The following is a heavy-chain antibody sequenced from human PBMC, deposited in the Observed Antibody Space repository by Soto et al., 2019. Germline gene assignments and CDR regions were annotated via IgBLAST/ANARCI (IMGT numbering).Heavy chain of an antibody. Sequence: GASVKVSCKASGYTFTGNYMHWVRQAPGQGLEWMGWINPNSGGTNYAQKFQGRVTMTRDTSISTAYMELSRLRSDDTAVYYCAREDTVVAPVVIAVRAFDVSGQGPVVTVSS. CDR3: AREDTVVAPVVIAVRAFDV. CDR2: INPNSGGT. D-gene: IGHD2-2*02. V-gene: IGHV1-2*02. CDR1: GYTFTGNY. J-gene: IGHJ3*01.